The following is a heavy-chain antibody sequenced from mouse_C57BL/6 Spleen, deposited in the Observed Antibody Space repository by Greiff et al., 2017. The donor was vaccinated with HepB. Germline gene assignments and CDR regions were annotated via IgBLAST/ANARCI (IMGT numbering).Heavy chain of an antibody. J-gene: IGHJ4*01. D-gene: IGHD1-1*01. Sequence: EVQRVESGGGLVQPKGSLKLSCAASGFTFNTYAMHWVRQAPGKGLEWVARIRSKSSNYATYYADSVKDRFTISRDESQSMLYLQMNNLKTEDTAMYYCARYTDYYGSSSCAIDYWGQGTSVTVSS. CDR1: GFTFNTYA. CDR2: IRSKSSNYAT. CDR3: ARYTDYYGSSSCAIDY. V-gene: IGHV10-3*01.